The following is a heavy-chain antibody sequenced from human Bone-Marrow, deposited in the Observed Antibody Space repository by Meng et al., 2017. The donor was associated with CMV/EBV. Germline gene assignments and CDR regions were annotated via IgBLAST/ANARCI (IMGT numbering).Heavy chain of an antibody. V-gene: IGHV1-46*01. CDR2: INPSGGST. J-gene: IGHJ4*02. D-gene: IGHD3-3*01. Sequence: ASVKVSCKASGYTFTSYYVHWVRQAPGQGLEWMGIINPSGGSTSYAQKFQGRVTMTRDTSTSTVYMELSSLRSEDTAVYYCARSRRRDFWSGPAGYWGQGTLVTVSS. CDR1: GYTFTSYY. CDR3: ARSRRRDFWSGPAGY.